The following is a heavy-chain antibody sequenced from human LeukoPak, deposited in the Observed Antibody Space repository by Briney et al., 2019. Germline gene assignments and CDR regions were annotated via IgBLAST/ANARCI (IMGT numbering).Heavy chain of an antibody. J-gene: IGHJ3*02. D-gene: IGHD6-13*01. CDR1: GGSINNNSYY. Sequence: PSETLSLTCTVSGGSINNNSYYWGWIRQPPGKGLEWIGDVYKSGSTYYNPSLKSRVAMSVGTSKNQFSLKLSSVTAADTAVYYCTRHTSSSWYIYAFDIWGQGTMVTVSS. CDR2: VYKSGST. CDR3: TRHTSSSWYIYAFDI. V-gene: IGHV4-39*01.